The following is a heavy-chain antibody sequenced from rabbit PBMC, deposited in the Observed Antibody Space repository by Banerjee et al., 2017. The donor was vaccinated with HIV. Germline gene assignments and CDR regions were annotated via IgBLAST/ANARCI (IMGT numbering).Heavy chain of an antibody. J-gene: IGHJ4*01. CDR1: GIDFSSSYY. Sequence: QSLEESGGGLVQPEGSLALSCKASGIDFSSSYYMCWVRQAPGKGLEWIGCIYAGSSGSTYYASWAKGRFTISKTSSTTVTLQMTSLTAADTATYFCARGTGSNGPHFDLWGQGTLVTDS. CDR3: ARGTGSNGPHFDL. CDR2: IYAGSSGST. D-gene: IGHD1-1*01. V-gene: IGHV1S40*01.